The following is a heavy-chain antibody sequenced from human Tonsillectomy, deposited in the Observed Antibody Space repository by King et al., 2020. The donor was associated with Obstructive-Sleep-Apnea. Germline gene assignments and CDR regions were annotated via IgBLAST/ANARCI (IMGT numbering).Heavy chain of an antibody. V-gene: IGHV4-59*08. CDR3: ARRGGSGTFSDNFDS. CDR1: GASISSSY. Sequence: QLQESGPGLVKPSETLSLTCTVSGASISSSYWTWIRQTPEKRLEFIGFIHSIGTSNYNPSLDSRVSMSVDTSKNQVSLRLTSVTAADTAVYYCARRGGSGTFSDNFDSWGQGTLVTVSS. J-gene: IGHJ4*02. CDR2: IHSIGTS. D-gene: IGHD3-10*01.